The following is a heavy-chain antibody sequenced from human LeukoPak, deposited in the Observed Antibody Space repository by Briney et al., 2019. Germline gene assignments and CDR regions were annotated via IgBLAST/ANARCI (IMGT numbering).Heavy chain of an antibody. Sequence: ASVKVSCKXSGYTFTSHDINWVRQATGQGLEWMGRMNPNSGNTGYAQKFQGRVTMTRNTSISTAYMELSSLRSEDTAVYYCARRPPHYDFWSGYHRRGVWGKGTTVTVSS. D-gene: IGHD3-3*01. CDR2: MNPNSGNT. CDR1: GYTFTSHD. J-gene: IGHJ6*04. CDR3: ARRPPHYDFWSGYHRRGV. V-gene: IGHV1-8*01.